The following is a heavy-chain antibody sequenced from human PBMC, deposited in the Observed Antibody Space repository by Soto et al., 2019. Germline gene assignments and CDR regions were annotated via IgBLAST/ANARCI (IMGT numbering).Heavy chain of an antibody. J-gene: IGHJ5*02. CDR2: IDPLDSQT. V-gene: IGHV5-10-1*01. CDR1: GYRFASYW. CDR3: TRHAAITSGRVIVSHWFDP. Sequence: PGESLKISCEGSGYRFASYWITWVRQVPGKGLEWMGRIDPLDSQTNYSASFEGHVTFSADKSINTAFLQWSSLRASDTATYFCTRHAAITSGRVIVSHWFDPWGQGTPVTVSS. D-gene: IGHD3-16*02.